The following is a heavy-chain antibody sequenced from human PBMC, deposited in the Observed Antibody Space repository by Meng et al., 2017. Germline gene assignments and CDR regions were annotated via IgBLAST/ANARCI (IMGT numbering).Heavy chain of an antibody. Sequence: GGSLRLSCAASGLTFSSYAMSWVRQAPGKGLEWVSAISGSGGSTYYADSVKGRFTISRDNSKNTLYLQMNSLRAEDTAVYYCAKDPRLIVVVPADFDYWGQGTLVTVSS. J-gene: IGHJ4*02. CDR1: GLTFSSYA. CDR2: ISGSGGST. D-gene: IGHD2-2*01. V-gene: IGHV3-23*01. CDR3: AKDPRLIVVVPADFDY.